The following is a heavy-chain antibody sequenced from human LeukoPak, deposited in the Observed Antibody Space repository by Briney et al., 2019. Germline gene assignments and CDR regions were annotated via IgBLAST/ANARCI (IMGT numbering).Heavy chain of an antibody. Sequence: PSETLSLTCTVSGGSINSSNYSWGWIRQPPGKGLEWIGSIYSSVSTYYNPSLKSRVTISVDTSKNQFSLRLTSVTAADTAVYYYARQISSSSAAFDYWGRGTLVTVSS. V-gene: IGHV4-39*01. J-gene: IGHJ4*02. CDR2: IYSSVST. D-gene: IGHD6-6*01. CDR1: GGSINSSNYS. CDR3: ARQISSSSAAFDY.